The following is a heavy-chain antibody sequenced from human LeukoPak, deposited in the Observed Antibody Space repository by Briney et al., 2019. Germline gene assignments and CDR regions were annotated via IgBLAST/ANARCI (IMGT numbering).Heavy chain of an antibody. Sequence: GGSLRLSCAASGFTFSSYSMNWVRQAPGKGLEWVSYISSSSSTIYYADSVKGRFTISRDNAKNSLYLQMNSLRAEDTAVYSCARGNSYMDVWGKGTTVTVSS. CDR1: GFTFSSYS. CDR3: ARGNSYMDV. J-gene: IGHJ6*03. V-gene: IGHV3-48*01. CDR2: ISSSSSTI.